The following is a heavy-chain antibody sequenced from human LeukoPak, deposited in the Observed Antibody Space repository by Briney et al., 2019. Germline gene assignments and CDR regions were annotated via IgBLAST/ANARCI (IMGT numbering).Heavy chain of an antibody. CDR1: GFTFSSNA. CDR3: AKAVGSGWRYYFDY. CDR2: ISGSGGNT. D-gene: IGHD6-19*01. V-gene: IGHV3-23*01. J-gene: IGHJ4*02. Sequence: GGSLRLSCAASGFTFSSNAMIWVRQAPGKGLEWGSVISGSGGNTYYADSVKGRLTISRDNSKNTLYLQMNSLRAEDTAVYYCAKAVGSGWRYYFDYWGQGTLVTVSS.